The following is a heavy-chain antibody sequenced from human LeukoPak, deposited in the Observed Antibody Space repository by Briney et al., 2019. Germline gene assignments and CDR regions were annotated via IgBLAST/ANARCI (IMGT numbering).Heavy chain of an antibody. Sequence: GSLRLSCAGSGFTFSSYTMNWVRHAPGKGLEWVSSISETSIYINYADSVKGRFTISRDNAKHSLYLRMTSLRAEDTAVYYCARSYYDSSGYPHSDLDYWGQGTLVTVSS. D-gene: IGHD3-22*01. CDR3: ARSYYDSSGYPHSDLDY. CDR1: GFTFSSYT. CDR2: ISETSIYI. V-gene: IGHV3-21*01. J-gene: IGHJ4*02.